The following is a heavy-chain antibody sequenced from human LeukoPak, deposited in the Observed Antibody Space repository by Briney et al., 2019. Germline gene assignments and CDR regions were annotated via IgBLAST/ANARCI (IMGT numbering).Heavy chain of an antibody. CDR1: GYTFTGYY. D-gene: IGHD2-15*01. CDR2: INPNSGGT. Sequence: GASVKVSCKASGYTFTGYYMHWVRQAPGQGLEWMGWINPNSGGTNYAQKFQGRVTMTRDTSISTAYMELGRLRSDDTAVYYCATKDGVPDTYAGYFFGMDVWGQGTTVTVSS. V-gene: IGHV1-2*02. CDR3: ATKDGVPDTYAGYFFGMDV. J-gene: IGHJ6*02.